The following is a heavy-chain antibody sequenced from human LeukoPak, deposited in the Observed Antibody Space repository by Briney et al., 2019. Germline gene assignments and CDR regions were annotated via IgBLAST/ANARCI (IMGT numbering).Heavy chain of an antibody. J-gene: IGHJ6*02. CDR3: ARGQPLNVDTAMVAFPPHYYYGMDV. CDR1: GGSFSGYY. CDR2: INHSGST. D-gene: IGHD5-18*01. Sequence: SETLSLTCAAYGGSFSGYYWSWIRQPPGKGLEWIGEINHSGSTNYNPSLKSRVTISVDTSKNQFSLKLSSVTAADTAVYYCARGQPLNVDTAMVAFPPHYYYGMDVWGQGTTVTVSS. V-gene: IGHV4-34*01.